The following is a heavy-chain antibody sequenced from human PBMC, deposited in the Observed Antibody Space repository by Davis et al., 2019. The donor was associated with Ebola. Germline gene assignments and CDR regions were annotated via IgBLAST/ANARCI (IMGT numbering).Heavy chain of an antibody. D-gene: IGHD3-10*01. J-gene: IGHJ3*02. CDR3: ARDMDFGNDAFDI. CDR1: GGSFSGYY. Sequence: SETLSLTCAVYGGSFSGYYWSWICQPPGKGLEWIGEINHSGSTNYNPSLKSRVTISVDTSKNQFSLKLSSVTAADTAVYYCARDMDFGNDAFDIWGQGTMVTVSS. V-gene: IGHV4-34*01. CDR2: INHSGST.